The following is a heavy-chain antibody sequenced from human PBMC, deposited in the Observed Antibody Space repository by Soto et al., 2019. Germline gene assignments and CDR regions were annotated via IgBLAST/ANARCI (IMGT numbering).Heavy chain of an antibody. J-gene: IGHJ4*02. CDR2: IYYSGST. D-gene: IGHD6-13*01. CDR3: ARHGPIAAACTVFDY. Sequence: QVQLQESGPGLVKPSETLSLTCTVSGGSISNYYWSWIRQPPGKGLEWIGYIYYSGSTRYNPSLKSRVTISVDTSKNQFSLKLSSVTAADTAVYYCARHGPIAAACTVFDYWGQGTLVTVSS. V-gene: IGHV4-59*08. CDR1: GGSISNYY.